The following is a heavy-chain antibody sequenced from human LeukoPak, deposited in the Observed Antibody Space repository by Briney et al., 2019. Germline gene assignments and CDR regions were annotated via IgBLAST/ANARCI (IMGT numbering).Heavy chain of an antibody. J-gene: IGHJ3*02. CDR3: ARSAMVDAFDI. V-gene: IGHV3-21*01. CDR1: GFTLSYYS. CDR2: ISSSSSYI. Sequence: GGSLRLSCAASGFTLSYYSMNWVRQAPGKGLEWVSSISSSSSYIYYADSVKGRFTISRDNAKNSLYLQMNSLRAEDTAVYYCARSAMVDAFDIWGQGTMVTVSS. D-gene: IGHD5-18*01.